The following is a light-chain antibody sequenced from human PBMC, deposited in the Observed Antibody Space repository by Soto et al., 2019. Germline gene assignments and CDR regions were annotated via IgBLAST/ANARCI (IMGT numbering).Light chain of an antibody. Sequence: DIQMTQSPSTLSASVGDTVTITCRASQSLSYWLAWYQQKPRQAPKLLIHKASTLESGVPSRFSGSGSGTEFTLTISSLQPDDFATFYCQQYDRFPYTFGQGTKLEIK. CDR3: QQYDRFPYT. V-gene: IGKV1-5*03. J-gene: IGKJ2*01. CDR1: QSLSYW. CDR2: KAS.